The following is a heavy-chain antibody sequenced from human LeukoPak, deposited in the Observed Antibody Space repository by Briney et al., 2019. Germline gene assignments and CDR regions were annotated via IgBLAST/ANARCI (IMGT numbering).Heavy chain of an antibody. CDR2: ISGSGGGT. D-gene: IGHD2-15*01. CDR1: GFTFSSIA. J-gene: IGHJ3*02. V-gene: IGHV3-23*01. CDR3: AKETVVVVAATPDAFDI. Sequence: GGSLRLSCAASGFTFSSIAMSWVRQAPDKGLEWVSTISGSGGGTYYADSVKGRFTISRDNSKNTLYLQMNSLKAEDTAVYYCAKETVVVVAATPDAFDIWGQGTMVTVSS.